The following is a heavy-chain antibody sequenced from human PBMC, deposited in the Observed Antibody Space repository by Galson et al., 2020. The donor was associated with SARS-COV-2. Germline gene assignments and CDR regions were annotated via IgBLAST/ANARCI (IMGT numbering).Heavy chain of an antibody. Sequence: PGGSLRLSCAASGFTFSSYWMSWVRQAPGKGLEWVANVKQDGSDRYYVDSVKGRFTISSDYAKNSVYLQMNSLRDEDTAVYYCARDQDGYNDFWGQGTLVTVSS. CDR3: ARDQDGYNDF. CDR2: VKQDGSDR. D-gene: IGHD5-12*01. V-gene: IGHV3-7*01. CDR1: GFTFSSYW. J-gene: IGHJ4*02.